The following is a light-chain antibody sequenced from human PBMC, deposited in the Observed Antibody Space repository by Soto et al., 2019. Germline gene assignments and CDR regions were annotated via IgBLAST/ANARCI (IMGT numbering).Light chain of an antibody. CDR2: EVS. J-gene: IGLJ2*01. CDR3: SSYTSFSTLVV. Sequence: QSVLTQPASVSGSPGQSITISCTGTTSDIGGYKFVSWYQQHPGKAPKLMIYEVSNRPSGVSNRFSGSKSGNTASLTISGLQAEDEADYYCSSYTSFSTLVVFGGGTKLTVL. CDR1: TSDIGGYKF. V-gene: IGLV2-14*01.